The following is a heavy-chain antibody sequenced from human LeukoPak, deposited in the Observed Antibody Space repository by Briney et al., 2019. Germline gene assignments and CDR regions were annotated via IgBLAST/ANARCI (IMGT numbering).Heavy chain of an antibody. V-gene: IGHV4-39*01. D-gene: IGHD1-26*01. Sequence: SETLSLTCTVSGDSISTSNSYWGWIRQPPGKGLEWIGSIYYSGNTYYNASLKSRVTISVDASKNQFSLKLTSVTAADTAVYYCARRSGSYALDAFDIWGQGTMVTVSS. CDR3: ARRSGSYALDAFDI. CDR2: IYYSGNT. J-gene: IGHJ3*02. CDR1: GDSISTSNSY.